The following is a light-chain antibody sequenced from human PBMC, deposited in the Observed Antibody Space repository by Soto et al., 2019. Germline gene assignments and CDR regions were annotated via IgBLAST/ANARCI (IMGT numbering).Light chain of an antibody. V-gene: IGKV3-11*01. CDR1: QSISSY. Sequence: EVVLTPYPDTLSLPPGERATLSCRASQSISSYLAWYQQKPGQAPRLLIYGASTRATGIPARFSGSGSGTDFTLTISSLEAEDFAVYYCQQRSNWPPITFGQGTRLEIK. J-gene: IGKJ5*01. CDR2: GAS. CDR3: QQRSNWPPIT.